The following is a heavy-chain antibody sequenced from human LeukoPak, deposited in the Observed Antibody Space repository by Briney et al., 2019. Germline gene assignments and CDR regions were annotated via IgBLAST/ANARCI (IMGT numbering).Heavy chain of an antibody. J-gene: IGHJ6*03. V-gene: IGHV3-66*04. CDR3: ARLVSSSWPLAYYYYLDV. Sequence: PGGSLRLSCAASGFTFSSYGMHWVRQAPGKGLEWVSVIYSGGSTYYADSLKGRITISRDNSKNPLYLQMNSLTAEDTAVYYCARLVSSSWPLAYYYYLDVWGKGTTVTISS. D-gene: IGHD6-13*01. CDR1: GFTFSSYG. CDR2: IYSGGST.